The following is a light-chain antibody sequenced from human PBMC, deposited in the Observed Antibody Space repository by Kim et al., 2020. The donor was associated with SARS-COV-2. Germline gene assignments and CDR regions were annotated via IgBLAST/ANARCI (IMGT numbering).Light chain of an antibody. J-gene: IGKJ2*01. Sequence: DIQMTQSPTTLSASVGDRVTMTCRASQSNTRWLAWYQQKPGKAPKLLIYDASSLKRGVPSRFSGSGSGTEFTLTISSLQPDDFATYYCKEYNSYSHTLGKDTKLEI. V-gene: IGKV1-5*01. CDR1: QSNTRW. CDR3: KEYNSYSHT. CDR2: DAS.